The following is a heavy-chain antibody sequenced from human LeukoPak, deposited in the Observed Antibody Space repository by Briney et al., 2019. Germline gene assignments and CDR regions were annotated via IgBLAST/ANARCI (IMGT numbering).Heavy chain of an antibody. Sequence: GGSLRLSCAASGFAFSSFVMNWVRQAPGKGLEWVANIKQDGSEKYYVDSARGRFTISRDNAKNSLYLQMNSLRAEDTAVYYCARDEHQYYSESSGRFDFWGQGVLVTVSS. CDR2: IKQDGSEK. V-gene: IGHV3-7*04. CDR1: GFAFSSFV. CDR3: ARDEHQYYSESSGRFDF. J-gene: IGHJ4*02. D-gene: IGHD3-22*01.